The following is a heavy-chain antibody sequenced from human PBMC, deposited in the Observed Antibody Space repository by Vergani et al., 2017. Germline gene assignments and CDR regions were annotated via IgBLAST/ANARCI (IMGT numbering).Heavy chain of an antibody. Sequence: QVKLQESGPGLVKPSETLSLTCTVSGASVNSYYWSWIRQPPGKGLEWLAHIFSNDEKSYSTSLKSRLTISKDTSKSQVVLTMTNMDPVDTATYYCARITVPAAIEFQVWFDPWGQGTLVTVSS. V-gene: IGHV2-26*01. CDR3: ARITVPAAIEFQVWFDP. CDR1: GASVNSYYW. J-gene: IGHJ5*02. CDR2: IFSNDEK. D-gene: IGHD2-2*01.